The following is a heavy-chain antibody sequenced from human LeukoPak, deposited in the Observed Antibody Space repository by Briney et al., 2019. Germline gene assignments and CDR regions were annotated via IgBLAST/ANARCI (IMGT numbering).Heavy chain of an antibody. V-gene: IGHV4-59*08. J-gene: IGHJ3*02. CDR3: AREYSSSSGRRAFDI. CDR2: IYYSGST. CDR1: GGSISSYY. D-gene: IGHD6-6*01. Sequence: SETLSLTCTVSGGSISSYYWNWIRQPPGKGLEWIGYIYYSGSTNYNPSLKSRVTISVDTSKNQFPLRLSSVTAADTAVYYCAREYSSSSGRRAFDIWGQGTMVTVSS.